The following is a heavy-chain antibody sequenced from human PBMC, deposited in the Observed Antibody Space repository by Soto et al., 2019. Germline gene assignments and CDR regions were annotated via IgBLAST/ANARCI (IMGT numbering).Heavy chain of an antibody. J-gene: IGHJ4*02. CDR3: ANEVEDIVVVPAAIDY. D-gene: IGHD2-2*01. CDR2: ISGSGGST. CDR1: GFTFSSYA. V-gene: IGHV3-23*01. Sequence: GGSLRLSCAASGFTFSSYAMSWVRQAPGKGLEWVSAISGSGGSTYYADSVKGRFTISRDNSKNTLYLQMNSLRAEDTAVYYCANEVEDIVVVPAAIDYWGQGTLVTVSS.